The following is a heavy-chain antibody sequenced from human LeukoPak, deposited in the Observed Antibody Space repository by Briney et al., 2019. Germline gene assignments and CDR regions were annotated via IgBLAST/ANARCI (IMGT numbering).Heavy chain of an antibody. CDR3: ARIERCDY. CDR2: IGTSGATT. CDR1: GFTFSTYV. Sequence: PGGSLRLSCVTSGFTFSTYVMSWVRKFPGKGLEWLSSIGTSGATTTYADSVKGRFTIFRDNSENTLYPQMNSLRVEDTAEYYCARIERCDYWGQGTLVTVSS. V-gene: IGHV3-23*01. J-gene: IGHJ4*02.